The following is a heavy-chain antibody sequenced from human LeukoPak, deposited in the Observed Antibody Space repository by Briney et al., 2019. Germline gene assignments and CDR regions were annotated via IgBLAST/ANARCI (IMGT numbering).Heavy chain of an antibody. Sequence: SETLSLTCSVSGGSDSSGDYYWNWIRQPPGKGLEWVGYIYYSGSTNYNPSLKSRLSISVDRSKNQFSLKLKSATAADTAVYYCARDNSALDYWGHGTLVTVSS. CDR1: GGSDSSGDYY. CDR2: IYYSGST. V-gene: IGHV4-61*08. J-gene: IGHJ4*01. D-gene: IGHD2-21*01. CDR3: ARDNSALDY.